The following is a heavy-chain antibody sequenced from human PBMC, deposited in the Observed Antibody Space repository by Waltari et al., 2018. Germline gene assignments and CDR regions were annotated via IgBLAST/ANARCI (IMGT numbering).Heavy chain of an antibody. V-gene: IGHV1-69*01. CDR1: GDTFSSFA. D-gene: IGHD2-2*01. J-gene: IGHJ5*02. CDR2: IIPLFGTA. Sequence: QVHLVQSGAEVKKPGSSVKVACKASGDTFSSFAFSWVRQAPGQGLEWMGGIIPLFGTANDAQKFQGRVTSTADDSTSTAYMELSSLRSEDTAVYYCARGPSHSYCSSISCYSREFDPWGQGTLVTVSS. CDR3: ARGPSHSYCSSISCYSREFDP.